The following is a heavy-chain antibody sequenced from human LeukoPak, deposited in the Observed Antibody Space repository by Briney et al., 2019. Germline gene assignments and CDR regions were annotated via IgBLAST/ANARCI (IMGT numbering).Heavy chain of an antibody. CDR2: IDSDGSTT. Sequence: GGSLRLSCAASGFTFSSSWIHWVRQAPGKGLVWVSRIDSDGSTTTYADSVKGRFTLSRDNAKNTLYLQMNSLRVEDTAVYYCVGALNGDADFWGQGTLVSVSS. D-gene: IGHD4-17*01. CDR1: GFTFSSSW. J-gene: IGHJ4*02. V-gene: IGHV3-74*01. CDR3: VGALNGDADF.